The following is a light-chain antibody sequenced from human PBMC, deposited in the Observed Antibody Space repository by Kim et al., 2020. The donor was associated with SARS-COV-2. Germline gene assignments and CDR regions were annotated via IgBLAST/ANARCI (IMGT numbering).Light chain of an antibody. V-gene: IGLV2-14*03. CDR1: SSDVGGYNY. CDR3: SSYTSSSTLVL. CDR2: DVS. Sequence: QSALTQPASVSGSTGQSITISCTGTSSDVGGYNYVSWYQQHPGKAPKLMIYDVSNRPSGVSNRFSGSKSGNTASLTISGLQAEDEADYYCSSYTSSSTLVLFGGGTQLTVL. J-gene: IGLJ2*01.